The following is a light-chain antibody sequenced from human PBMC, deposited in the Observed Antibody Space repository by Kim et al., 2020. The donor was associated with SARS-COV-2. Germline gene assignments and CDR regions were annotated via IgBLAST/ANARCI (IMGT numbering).Light chain of an antibody. Sequence: ASVGDIVTITCRASQRISTYVNWYQQKPGKAPKVLIYAASNLQSGVPSRFSGGGSGTDFTLTISSLQPEDFATYSCQQTYNTPWTFGQGTKVDIK. CDR2: AAS. J-gene: IGKJ1*01. CDR1: QRISTY. V-gene: IGKV1-39*01. CDR3: QQTYNTPWT.